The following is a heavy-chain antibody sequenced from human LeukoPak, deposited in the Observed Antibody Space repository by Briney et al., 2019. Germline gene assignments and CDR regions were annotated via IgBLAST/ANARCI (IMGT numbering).Heavy chain of an antibody. V-gene: IGHV4-4*07. J-gene: IGHJ4*02. Sequence: SETLSLTCTPSVGSISSYYWSWIRQPAGKGLEWIGRIYTSGSTNYNPSLKSRVTMSVDTSKNQFSLKLSSVTAADTAVYYCARTPYDYVWGSYRYTGLYFDYWGQGTLVTVSS. CDR1: VGSISSYY. CDR2: IYTSGST. D-gene: IGHD3-16*02. CDR3: ARTPYDYVWGSYRYTGLYFDY.